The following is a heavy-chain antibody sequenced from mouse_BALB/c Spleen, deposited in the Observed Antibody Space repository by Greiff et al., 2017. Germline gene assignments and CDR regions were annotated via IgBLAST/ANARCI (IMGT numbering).Heavy chain of an antibody. CDR2: IFPGTGTT. CDR1: GYTFTSYW. D-gene: IGHD2-4*01. J-gene: IGHJ4*01. CDR3: ARSGDYDGPYAMDY. Sequence: VQLQESGAELVKPGASVKLSCKTSGYTFTSYWIQWVKQRPGQGLGWIGEIFPGTGTTYYNEKFKGKATLTIDTSSSTAYMQLSSLTSEDSAVYFCARSGDYDGPYAMDYWGQGTSVTVSS. V-gene: IGHV1S132*01.